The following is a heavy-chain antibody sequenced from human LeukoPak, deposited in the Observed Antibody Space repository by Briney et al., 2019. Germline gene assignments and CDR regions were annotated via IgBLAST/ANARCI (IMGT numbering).Heavy chain of an antibody. CDR1: GFTFTTSA. D-gene: IGHD6-13*01. J-gene: IGHJ3*02. CDR3: AAALYSSSWYNAFDI. Sequence: SVKVSCKASGFTFTTSAMQWVRQARGQRLEGIGWIVVGSGNTNYAQEFQERVTITRDMSTSTAYMELSSLRSEDTAVYYCAAALYSSSWYNAFDIWGQGTMVTVSS. V-gene: IGHV1-58*02. CDR2: IVVGSGNT.